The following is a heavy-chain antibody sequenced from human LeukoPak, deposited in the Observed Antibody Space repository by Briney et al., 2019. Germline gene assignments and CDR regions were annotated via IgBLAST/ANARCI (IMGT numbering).Heavy chain of an antibody. CDR3: ARGGYSSGWYVIMDC. CDR1: GYTFTSYD. CDR2: MNPNSGNT. J-gene: IGHJ4*02. Sequence: ASVKVSCKASGYTFTSYDINWVRQATGQGLEWMGWMNPNSGNTGYAQKFQGRVTMTRNTSISTAYMELSSLRSEDTAVYYCARGGYSSGWYVIMDCWGQGTLVTVSS. V-gene: IGHV1-8*01. D-gene: IGHD6-19*01.